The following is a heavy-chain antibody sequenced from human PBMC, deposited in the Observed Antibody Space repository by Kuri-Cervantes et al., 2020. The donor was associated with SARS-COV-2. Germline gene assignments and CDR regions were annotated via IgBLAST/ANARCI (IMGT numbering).Heavy chain of an antibody. CDR1: GFTFDDYA. Sequence: GESLKISCAASGFTFDDYAMHWVRQAPGKGLEWVSGINWNGGSTGYADSVKGRFTISRDNAKNSLYLQMNSLRAEDTAVYYCARTNGMDVWGQGTTVTVSS. V-gene: IGHV3-20*04. CDR2: INWNGGST. J-gene: IGHJ6*02. CDR3: ARTNGMDV.